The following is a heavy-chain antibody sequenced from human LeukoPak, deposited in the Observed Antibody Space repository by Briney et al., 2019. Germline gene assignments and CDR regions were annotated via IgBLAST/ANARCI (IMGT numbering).Heavy chain of an antibody. CDR1: GGSLNSYY. CDR3: ARRRNSGCYDY. J-gene: IGHJ4*02. CDR2: IYYSGNT. V-gene: IGHV4-59*08. D-gene: IGHD1-26*01. Sequence: SETLSLTCTVSGGSLNSYYWSWIRQPPGKALEWIGHIYYSGNTNYNPSLRSRVIISGDTSKNQFSLKLSSVTAADTAIYYCARRRNSGCYDYWGQGTLVSVSS.